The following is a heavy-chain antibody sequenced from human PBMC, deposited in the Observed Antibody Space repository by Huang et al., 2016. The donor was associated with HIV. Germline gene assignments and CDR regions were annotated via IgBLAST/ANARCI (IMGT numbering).Heavy chain of an antibody. J-gene: IGHJ4*02. Sequence: QVQLVQSRAEVKKPGASVKVSCKGSEYTLTELSIHWVRHPPGKGLEWMGGFEPEIGETSYAQKFQGRVTMTEDTSTETAFMELSGPRPEDTAVYYCATGFDVFFDFWGQGTLVTVSS. D-gene: IGHD3-9*01. CDR1: EYTLTELS. V-gene: IGHV1-24*01. CDR3: ATGFDVFFDF. CDR2: FEPEIGET.